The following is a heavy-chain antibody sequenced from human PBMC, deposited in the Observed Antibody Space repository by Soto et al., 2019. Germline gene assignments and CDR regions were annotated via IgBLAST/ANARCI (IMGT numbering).Heavy chain of an antibody. Sequence: PSETLSLTCTVSGGSISSYYWSWIRQPPGKGLEWIGYIYYSGSTNYNPSLKSRVTISVDTSKNQFSLKLSSVTAADTAVYYCARQRGANPYYYGSEPPEEGMDAFDIWGQGTMVTVS. CDR1: GGSISSYY. D-gene: IGHD3-10*01. V-gene: IGHV4-59*01. CDR2: IYYSGST. J-gene: IGHJ3*02. CDR3: ARQRGANPYYYGSEPPEEGMDAFDI.